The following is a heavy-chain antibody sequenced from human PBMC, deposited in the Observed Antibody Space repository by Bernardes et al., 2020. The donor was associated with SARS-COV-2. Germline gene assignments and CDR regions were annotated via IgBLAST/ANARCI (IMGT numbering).Heavy chain of an antibody. D-gene: IGHD4-17*01. V-gene: IGHV3-30*03. CDR2: ISYDGSNK. CDR1: GFTFSSYG. J-gene: IGHJ6*02. Sequence: SLRLSCAASGFTFSSYGMHWVRQAPGQGLEWVAVISYDGSNKYYADSVKGRFTISRDNSKNTLYLQMNSLRAEDTAVYYCTRHVSSDYYADSDYFYGMDVWGQGTTVTVSS. CDR3: TRHVSSDYYADSDYFYGMDV.